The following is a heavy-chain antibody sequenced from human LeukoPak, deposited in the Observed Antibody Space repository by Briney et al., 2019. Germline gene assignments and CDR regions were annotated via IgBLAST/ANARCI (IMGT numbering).Heavy chain of an antibody. CDR3: ARTKPPCTSCLLLDY. D-gene: IGHD2-2*01. CDR1: GGTFSSYT. V-gene: IGHV1-69*02. J-gene: IGHJ4*02. CDR2: IIPILGIA. Sequence: ASVKVSCKASGGTFSSYTISWVRQAPGQGLEWMGRIIPILGIANYAQKFQGLVTMSRDTSITTAYMELSRLTSDDTAVYYCARTKPPCTSCLLLDYWGQGTLVTVSS.